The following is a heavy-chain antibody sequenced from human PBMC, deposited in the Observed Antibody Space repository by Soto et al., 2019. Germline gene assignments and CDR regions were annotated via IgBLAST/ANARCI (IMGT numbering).Heavy chain of an antibody. CDR2: IYPGDSDT. CDR3: ARHPSGYSYGPDAFDI. CDR1: GYSFTSYW. J-gene: IGHJ3*02. D-gene: IGHD5-18*01. V-gene: IGHV5-51*01. Sequence: GETLKISCKGSGYSFTSYWIGWVRQMPGKGLEWMGIIYPGDSDTRYSPSFQGQVTISADKSISTAYLQWSSLKASDTAMYYCARHPSGYSYGPDAFDIWGQGTMVTVSS.